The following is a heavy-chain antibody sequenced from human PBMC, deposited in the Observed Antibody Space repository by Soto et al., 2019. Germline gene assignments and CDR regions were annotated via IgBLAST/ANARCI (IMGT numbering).Heavy chain of an antibody. Sequence: GGSLRLSCAASGFTFDDYAMHWVRQAPGKGLEWVSGISWNSGSIGYADSVKGRFTISRDNAKNSLYLQMNSLRAEDTALYYCAKDISTEWWEWLAFDIWGQGTMVTVSS. J-gene: IGHJ3*02. D-gene: IGHD2-15*01. CDR1: GFTFDDYA. CDR3: AKDISTEWWEWLAFDI. V-gene: IGHV3-9*01. CDR2: ISWNSGSI.